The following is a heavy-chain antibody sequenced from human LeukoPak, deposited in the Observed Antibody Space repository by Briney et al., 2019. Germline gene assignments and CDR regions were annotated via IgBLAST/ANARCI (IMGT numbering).Heavy chain of an antibody. CDR2: INPKNGGT. Sequence: ASVNVSCKASGYTFTGYYIYWVRQAPGQGLEWMGWINPKNGGTSYSQKFQGRVTMTRDTSISTVYMELNRLTSDDTAVYYCARDVMFNYWGQGTLVTVSS. CDR1: GYTFTGYY. J-gene: IGHJ4*02. CDR3: ARDVMFNY. V-gene: IGHV1-2*02.